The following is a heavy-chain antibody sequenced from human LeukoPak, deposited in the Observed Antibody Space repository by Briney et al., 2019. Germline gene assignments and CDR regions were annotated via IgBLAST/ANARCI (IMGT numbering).Heavy chain of an antibody. V-gene: IGHV3-48*01. CDR2: ISSSGSIM. Sequence: PGGSLRLSCAASLFTFSNYNMIWVRQAPGKGLESVSYISSSGSIMHYADSVSGRFTISRDNAKKSLYLQMNSLRAEDTAVYYCARVWDGYSGEDYWGQGTLVTVS. D-gene: IGHD5-18*01. CDR3: ARVWDGYSGEDY. CDR1: LFTFSNYN. J-gene: IGHJ4*02.